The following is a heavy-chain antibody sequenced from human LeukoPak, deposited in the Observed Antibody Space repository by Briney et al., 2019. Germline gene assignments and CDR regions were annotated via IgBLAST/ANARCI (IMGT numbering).Heavy chain of an antibody. CDR3: ARDNQVATLMGY. Sequence: ASVKVSCKASGYTFTSYGISWVRQAPGQGLEWMGWISAYNGNTNYAQKLQGRVTMTTDTSTSTAYMGLRSLRSDDTAVYYCARDNQVATLMGYWGQGTLVTVSS. D-gene: IGHD5-12*01. V-gene: IGHV1-18*01. J-gene: IGHJ4*02. CDR2: ISAYNGNT. CDR1: GYTFTSYG.